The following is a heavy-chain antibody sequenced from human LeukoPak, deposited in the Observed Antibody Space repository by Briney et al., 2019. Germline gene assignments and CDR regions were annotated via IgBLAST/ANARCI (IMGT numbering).Heavy chain of an antibody. CDR2: INHSGST. D-gene: IGHD3-16*02. V-gene: IGHV4-34*01. CDR1: GGSFSGYY. J-gene: IGHJ3*02. Sequence: SETLSLTCAVYGGSFSGYYWSWIRQPPGKGLEWIGEINHSGSTNYNPSLKSRVTISVDTSKNQFSLKLSSVTAADTAVYYCARSPYDYVWGGYRSDAFDIWGQGTMVTVSS. CDR3: ARSPYDYVWGGYRSDAFDI.